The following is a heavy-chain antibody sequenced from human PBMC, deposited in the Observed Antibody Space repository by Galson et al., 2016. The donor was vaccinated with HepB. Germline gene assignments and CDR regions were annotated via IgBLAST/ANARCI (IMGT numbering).Heavy chain of an antibody. J-gene: IGHJ4*02. Sequence: PALVKPTQTLTLTCTFSGFSTSTSAVCVNWIRQPPGKALEWLAPIARDDDRTFATSLKTRLTISKATSRNQVDLQMTNMDPVDTATYYCARGCADLDYWGQGTLVTVSS. CDR1: GFSTSTSAVC. CDR2: IARDDDR. D-gene: IGHD2-21*01. CDR3: ARGCADLDY. V-gene: IGHV2-70*01.